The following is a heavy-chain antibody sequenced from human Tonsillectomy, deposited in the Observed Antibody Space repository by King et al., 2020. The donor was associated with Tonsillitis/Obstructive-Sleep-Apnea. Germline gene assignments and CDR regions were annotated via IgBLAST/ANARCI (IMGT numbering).Heavy chain of an antibody. CDR2: IYWDDDK. D-gene: IGHD6-13*01. CDR1: GFSLSSSGVG. Sequence: TLKESGPTLVKPTQTLTLTCAFSGFSLSSSGVGVGWIRQPPGKALEWLALIYWDDDKRYSPSLKSRLTITKDASKNQVVLTMTNMDPVDTATYYCALSRGIAAAVHWFDPWGQGTLVTVSS. V-gene: IGHV2-5*02. CDR3: ALSRGIAAAVHWFDP. J-gene: IGHJ5*02.